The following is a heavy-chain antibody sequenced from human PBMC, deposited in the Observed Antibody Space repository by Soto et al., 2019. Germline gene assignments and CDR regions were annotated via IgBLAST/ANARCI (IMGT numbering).Heavy chain of an antibody. CDR3: ARAAYGEYWFDP. CDR2: INGDGRTT. CDR1: GFTFSSYW. V-gene: IGHV3-74*01. J-gene: IGHJ5*02. D-gene: IGHD4-17*01. Sequence: GRSLRLSCAASGFTFSSYWMHWVRQAPGKGLMWVSRINGDGRTTNYADSVKGRFTISRENAKNTLYLQMNSLRAEDTAVYYCARAAYGEYWFDPWGQGTLVTVSS.